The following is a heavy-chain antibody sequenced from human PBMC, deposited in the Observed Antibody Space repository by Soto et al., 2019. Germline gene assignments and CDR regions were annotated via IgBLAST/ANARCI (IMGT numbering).Heavy chain of an antibody. V-gene: IGHV5-51*01. J-gene: IGHJ6*02. CDR2: IYPGDSDT. D-gene: IGHD4-4*01. Sequence: EVQLVQSGAEVKKPGESLKISCKGSGYSFTTYWIGWVRQMPGKGLEWMGIIYPGDSDTRYSPSFQGQVTISADKTISTAHLHQTSLKASDTAMYYCVRHPHIDYTVSHHLFDAWGQGTTVTVSS. CDR3: VRHPHIDYTVSHHLFDA. CDR1: GYSFTTYW.